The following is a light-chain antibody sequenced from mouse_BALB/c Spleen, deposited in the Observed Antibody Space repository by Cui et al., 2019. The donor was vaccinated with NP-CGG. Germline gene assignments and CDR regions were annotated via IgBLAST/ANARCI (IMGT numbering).Light chain of an antibody. V-gene: IGLV1*01. CDR2: GTN. CDR1: TGAVTTSNY. Sequence: QAVVTQEFALTTSPGETVPLTCRSSTGAVTTSNYANWVQEKPDHLFTGLIVGTNNRAPGLPARFSGSLIGDKAALTITGAQTEDEAIYFCALWYSNHWVFGGGTKLTVL. CDR3: ALWYSNHWV. J-gene: IGLJ1*01.